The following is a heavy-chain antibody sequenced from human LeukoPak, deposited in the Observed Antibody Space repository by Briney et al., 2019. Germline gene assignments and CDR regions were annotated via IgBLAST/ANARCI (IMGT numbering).Heavy chain of an antibody. CDR1: KFTFSAYW. V-gene: IGHV3-7*01. Sequence: GGSLRLSCAASKFTFSAYWMSWVRQAPGKGLEWVANINQDGSEKSYVDSVRGRFTISRDNAENSLYLQMNGLIGEDTAVYYCARDRGITNYYFYMDVWGKGTTVTVTS. CDR3: ARDRGITNYYFYMDV. J-gene: IGHJ6*03. CDR2: INQDGSEK. D-gene: IGHD3-16*01.